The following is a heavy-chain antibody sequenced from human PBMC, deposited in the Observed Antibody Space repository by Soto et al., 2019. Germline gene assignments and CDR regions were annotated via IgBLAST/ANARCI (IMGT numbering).Heavy chain of an antibody. V-gene: IGHV3-23*01. CDR1: GFTFSSYA. J-gene: IGHJ4*02. CDR2: ISGSGGST. Sequence: GGSLRLSCAASGFTFSSYAMSWVRQAPGKGLEWVSAISGSGGSTYYADSVKGRFTISRDNSKNTLYLQMNSLRAEDTAVYYCAKDGGYDSSVYYFDYWGQGTLVTVSS. D-gene: IGHD3-22*01. CDR3: AKDGGYDSSVYYFDY.